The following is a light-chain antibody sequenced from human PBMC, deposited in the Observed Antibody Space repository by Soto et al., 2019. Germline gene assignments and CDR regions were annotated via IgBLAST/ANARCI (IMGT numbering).Light chain of an antibody. V-gene: IGKV1-39*01. CDR2: AAS. J-gene: IGKJ1*01. Sequence: DIQMTQSPSSLSASVGDRVTITCRASQSISSYLNWYQQKPGKAPKLLIYAASSLQSGVPSRFSHSGSGTHFTLSMSSLQTEEFATYCCQQADSTQPTFGQGTKVEIK. CDR3: QQADSTQPT. CDR1: QSISSY.